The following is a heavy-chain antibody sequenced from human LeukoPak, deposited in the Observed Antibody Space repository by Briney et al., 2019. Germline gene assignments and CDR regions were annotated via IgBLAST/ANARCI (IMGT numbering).Heavy chain of an antibody. CDR2: MNPNSGNT. CDR1: GYTFTSYD. J-gene: IGHJ4*02. CDR3: AREVGGYSYGTRNPFDY. D-gene: IGHD5-18*01. V-gene: IGHV1-8*01. Sequence: GAPVKASCKASGYTFTSYDINWVRQATGQGLEWMGWMNPNSGNTGYAQKFQGRVTMTRNTSISTAYMELSSLRSEDTAVYYCAREVGGYSYGTRNPFDYWGQGTLVTVSS.